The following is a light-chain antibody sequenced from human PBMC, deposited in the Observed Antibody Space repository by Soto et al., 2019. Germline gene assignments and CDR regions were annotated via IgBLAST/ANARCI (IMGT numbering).Light chain of an antibody. J-gene: IGLJ1*01. CDR2: EVN. CDR3: NSYTSTTPYV. CDR1: SSDVGGYRY. Sequence: QSALTQPASVSGSPGQSITISCTGTSSDVGGYRYVSWFQQHPGKAPKLIIYEVNNRPSGVSARFSGSKSGNTASLTISGLQAEDEGDYYCNSYTSTTPYVFGTGTKVTVL. V-gene: IGLV2-14*01.